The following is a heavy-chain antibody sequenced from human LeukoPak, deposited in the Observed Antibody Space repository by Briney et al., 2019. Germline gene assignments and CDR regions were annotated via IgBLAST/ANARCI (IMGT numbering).Heavy chain of an antibody. D-gene: IGHD6-19*01. V-gene: IGHV3-66*01. J-gene: IGHJ2*01. CDR1: GFSVSSNY. CDR3: ARKITVAGINWYFDL. CDR2: IYSGGST. Sequence: GGSLRLSCAASGFSVSSNYMSWVRQAPGKGLECVSVIYSGGSTKYADSVKGRFTISRDNSKNTLYLQMNSLRVEDTAVYYCARKITVAGINWYFDLWGRGTLVTVSS.